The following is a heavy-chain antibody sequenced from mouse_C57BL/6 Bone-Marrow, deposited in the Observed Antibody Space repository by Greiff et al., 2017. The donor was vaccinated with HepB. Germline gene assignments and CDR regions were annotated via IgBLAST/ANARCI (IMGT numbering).Heavy chain of an antibody. V-gene: IGHV1-76*01. Sequence: QVQLQQSGAELVRPGASVKLSCKASGYTFTDYYINWVKQRPGQGLEWIARIYPGSGNTYYNEKFKGKATLTAEKSSSTAYMQLSSLTSEDSAVYFCAREGDYSNYGFAYWGQGTLVTVSA. J-gene: IGHJ3*01. CDR2: IYPGSGNT. CDR3: AREGDYSNYGFAY. D-gene: IGHD2-5*01. CDR1: GYTFTDYY.